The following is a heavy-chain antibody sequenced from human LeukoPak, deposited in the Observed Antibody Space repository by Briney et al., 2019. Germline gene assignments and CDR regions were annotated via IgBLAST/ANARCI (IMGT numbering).Heavy chain of an antibody. D-gene: IGHD1-1*01. V-gene: IGHV5-51*01. CDR3: VSTSTTTDFDH. CDR2: IYPGDSET. CDR1: GYSFTTYW. J-gene: IGHJ4*02. Sequence: GESLKISCKAFGYSFTTYWFGSVRQMPGKGLEWMGIIYPGDSETRYSPSFQGQVTISADKSISTAYLQWSSLTASDSAMYYCVSTSTTTDFDHWGQGTLVTVSS.